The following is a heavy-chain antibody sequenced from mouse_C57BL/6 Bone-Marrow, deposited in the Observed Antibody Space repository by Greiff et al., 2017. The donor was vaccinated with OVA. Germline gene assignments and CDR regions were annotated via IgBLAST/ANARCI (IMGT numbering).Heavy chain of an antibody. J-gene: IGHJ4*01. D-gene: IGHD1-1*01. CDR2: INSNGGST. V-gene: IGHV5-6-3*01. CDR1: GFTFSSYG. Sequence: EVKLVESGGGLVQPGGSLKLSCAASGFTFSSYGMSWVRQTPDKRLELVATINSNGGSTYYPDSVKGRFTISRDNAKNTLYLQMSSLKSEDTAMYYGARDRKLLRGYAMDYWGQGTSVTVSA. CDR3: ARDRKLLRGYAMDY.